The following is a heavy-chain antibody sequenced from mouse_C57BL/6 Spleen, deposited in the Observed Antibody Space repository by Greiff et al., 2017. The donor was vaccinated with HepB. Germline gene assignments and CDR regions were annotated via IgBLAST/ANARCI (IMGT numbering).Heavy chain of an antibody. Sequence: EVHLVESGPELVKPGASVKISCKASGYSFTDYNMNWVKQSNGKSLEWIGVINPNYGTTSYNQKFKGKATLTVDQSSSTAYMQLNSLTSEDSAVYYCARAHYGSSYLFAYWGQGTLVTVSA. CDR2: INPNYGTT. CDR3: ARAHYGSSYLFAY. J-gene: IGHJ3*01. CDR1: GYSFTDYN. D-gene: IGHD1-1*01. V-gene: IGHV1-39*01.